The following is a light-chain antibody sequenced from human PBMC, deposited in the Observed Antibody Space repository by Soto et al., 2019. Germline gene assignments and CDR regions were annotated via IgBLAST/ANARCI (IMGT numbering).Light chain of an antibody. CDR3: QQRSNCLYT. Sequence: EIVLTQSPATLSLSPGERATLSCRASQSVSSYLAWYQQKPGQAPRLLIYDASNRATGIPARFSGSGSGTAVTLTISSLEPEDFAVYYCQQRSNCLYTGGQGTKLEIK. J-gene: IGKJ2*01. CDR1: QSVSSY. CDR2: DAS. V-gene: IGKV3-11*01.